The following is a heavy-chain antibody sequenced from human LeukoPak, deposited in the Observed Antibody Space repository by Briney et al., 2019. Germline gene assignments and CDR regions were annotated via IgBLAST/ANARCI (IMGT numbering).Heavy chain of an antibody. CDR3: ARGVGQLKDPLYYYYYMDV. CDR1: GGTFSSYA. V-gene: IGHV1-69*05. D-gene: IGHD6-13*01. J-gene: IGHJ6*03. CDR2: IIPIFGTA. Sequence: GASVKVSCKASGGTFSSYAISWVRQAPGQGLEWMGGIIPIFGTANYAQKFQGRVTITTDESTSTAYMELSSLRSEDTAVYYCARGVGQLKDPLYYYYYMDVWGKGTTVTVSS.